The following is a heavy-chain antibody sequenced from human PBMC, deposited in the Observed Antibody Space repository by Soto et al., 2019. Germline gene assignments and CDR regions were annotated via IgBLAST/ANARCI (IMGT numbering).Heavy chain of an antibody. V-gene: IGHV3-33*01. J-gene: IGHJ6*02. CDR3: ARDASYYSLWSGYYPSRNGMDV. D-gene: IGHD3-3*01. CDR1: GFTFSSFG. Sequence: ESGGGVVQPGRSLRLSCAASGFTFSSFGMHWVRQAPGKGLEWVSLIWYDGSKKSYGDSVKGRFTISRDNSRSTVYLQMNSLRADDTAVYYCARDASYYSLWSGYYPSRNGMDVWGQGTTVTVSS. CDR2: IWYDGSKK.